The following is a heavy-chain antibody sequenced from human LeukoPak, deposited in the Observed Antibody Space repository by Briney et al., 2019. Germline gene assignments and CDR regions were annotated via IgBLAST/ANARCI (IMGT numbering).Heavy chain of an antibody. D-gene: IGHD6-13*01. CDR1: GFTFTSYA. CDR3: AREPPYSSSWYDSDAFDI. J-gene: IGHJ3*02. Sequence: GRSLRLSCTASGFTFTSYAMHWVRQAPGKGLEWVSSISSSSSYIYYADSVKGRFTISRDNAKNSLYLQMNSLRAEDTAVYYCAREPPYSSSWYDSDAFDIWGQGTMVTVSS. CDR2: ISSSSSYI. V-gene: IGHV3-21*01.